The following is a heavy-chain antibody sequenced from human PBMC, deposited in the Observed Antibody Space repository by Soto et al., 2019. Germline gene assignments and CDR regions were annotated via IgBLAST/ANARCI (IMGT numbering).Heavy chain of an antibody. J-gene: IGHJ5*02. Sequence: SVKVSCKASGGTFSSYTISWVRQAPGQGLEWMGRIIPILGIANYAQKFQGRVTITADKSTSTAYMELSSLRSEDTAVYYCARVGGTRVRGDIWFDPWGQGTLVTVSS. CDR1: GGTFSSYT. D-gene: IGHD3-10*01. CDR3: ARVGGTRVRGDIWFDP. CDR2: IIPILGIA. V-gene: IGHV1-69*02.